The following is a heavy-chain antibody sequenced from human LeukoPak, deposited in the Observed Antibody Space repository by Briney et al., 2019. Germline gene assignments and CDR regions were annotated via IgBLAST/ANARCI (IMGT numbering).Heavy chain of an antibody. V-gene: IGHV3-20*04. D-gene: IGHD2-2*01. J-gene: IGHJ4*02. Sequence: PGGSLRLSCAASGFTFDDYGMSWVRQAPGKGLEWVSGINWNGGNTDYADSVKGRFTISRDNAKNSLYLQMNSLRAEDTAFYYCARLGTRYCSRTSCHSRFDYWGQGTLVTVSS. CDR1: GFTFDDYG. CDR3: ARLGTRYCSRTSCHSRFDY. CDR2: INWNGGNT.